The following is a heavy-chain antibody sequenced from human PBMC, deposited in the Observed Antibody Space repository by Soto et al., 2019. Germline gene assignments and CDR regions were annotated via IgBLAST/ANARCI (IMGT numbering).Heavy chain of an antibody. CDR1: GFTFSSYA. J-gene: IGHJ6*02. CDR2: ISYDGSNK. D-gene: IGHD2-2*01. Sequence: HVQLVESGGGVVQPARSLRLSCAASGFTFSSYAMHWVRQAPGKGLEWVAVISYDGSNKYYADSEKGRFTISRDNSNTTLYLQMNSLRAEDTAVYYCARGLVPAAMRYYGMEVWGQGTTVTVSS. V-gene: IGHV3-30-3*01. CDR3: ARGLVPAAMRYYGMEV.